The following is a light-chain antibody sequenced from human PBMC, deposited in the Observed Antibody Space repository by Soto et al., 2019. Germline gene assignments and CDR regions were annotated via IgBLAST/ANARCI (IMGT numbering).Light chain of an antibody. CDR2: EVS. J-gene: IGLJ3*02. CDR3: SSYTGSSTLV. Sequence: QSALTQPASVSGSPGQSITISCTGTSSDVGGYNYASWYQQHPGKAPKLMIYEVSNRPSGVSNRFSGSKSGNTASLTISGLQADDEADYYCSSYTGSSTLVFGGGTKLTVL. V-gene: IGLV2-14*01. CDR1: SSDVGGYNY.